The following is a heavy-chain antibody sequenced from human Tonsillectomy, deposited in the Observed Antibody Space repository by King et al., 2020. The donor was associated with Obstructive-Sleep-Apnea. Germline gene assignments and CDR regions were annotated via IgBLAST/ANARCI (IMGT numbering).Heavy chain of an antibody. V-gene: IGHV3-30*18. J-gene: IGHJ4*02. CDR2: ISYDGSNK. CDR1: GFTFSSYG. Sequence: VQLVESGGGVVQPGRSLRLSCAASGFTFSSYGMHWVRQAPGKGLEWVAVISYDGSNKYYADFVKGRFTISRDNSKNTLYLQMNSLRAEDTAVYYCAKVAEYSSSSSGYWGQGTLVTVSS. CDR3: AKVAEYSSSSSGY. D-gene: IGHD6-6*01.